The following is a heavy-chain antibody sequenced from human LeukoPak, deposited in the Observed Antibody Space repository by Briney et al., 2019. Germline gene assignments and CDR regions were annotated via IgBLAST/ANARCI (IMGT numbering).Heavy chain of an antibody. J-gene: IGHJ4*02. CDR1: RFTFNSYA. V-gene: IGHV3-23*01. D-gene: IGHD3-10*01. CDR3: AKDLAIYGSGS. CDR2: ISDSGGNT. Sequence: PGGSLRLSCAASRFTFNSYAMSWVRQAPWERLQWVSGISDSGGNTYYADSVRGRFTISRDNSKNTLYLQMNSLRAEDTALYYCAKDLAIYGSGSWGQGTLVTVSS.